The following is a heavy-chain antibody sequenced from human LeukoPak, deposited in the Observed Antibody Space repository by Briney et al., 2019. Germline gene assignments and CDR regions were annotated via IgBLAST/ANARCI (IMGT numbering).Heavy chain of an antibody. CDR2: IKQDGSEE. Sequence: GGSLRLSCAASGFTFSTSWMTWVRQAPGKGLEWVANIKQDGSEEYYVDSVKGRFSISRDNAKNSLYLQMNNLRVEDTAVYYCAGDPYDSSGSYYAAFDIWGQGTMVAVSS. CDR3: AGDPYDSSGSYYAAFDI. V-gene: IGHV3-7*01. J-gene: IGHJ3*02. D-gene: IGHD3-22*01. CDR1: GFTFSTSW.